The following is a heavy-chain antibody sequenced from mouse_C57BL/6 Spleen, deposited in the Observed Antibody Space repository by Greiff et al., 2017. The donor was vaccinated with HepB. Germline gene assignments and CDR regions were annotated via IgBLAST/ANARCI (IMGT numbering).Heavy chain of an antibody. CDR3: ARKSVYYDFYAMDY. D-gene: IGHD2-4*01. CDR1: GFSLTSYG. Sequence: VKLVESGPGLVQPSQSLSITCTVSGFSLTSYGVHWVRQSPGKGLEWLGVIWSGGSTDYNAAFISRLSISKDNSKSQVFFKMNSLQADDTAIYYCARKSVYYDFYAMDYWGQGTSVTVSS. J-gene: IGHJ4*01. V-gene: IGHV2-2*01. CDR2: IWSGGST.